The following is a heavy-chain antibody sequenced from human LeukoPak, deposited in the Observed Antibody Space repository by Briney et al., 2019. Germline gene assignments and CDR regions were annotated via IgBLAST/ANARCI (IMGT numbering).Heavy chain of an antibody. CDR2: IYHSGST. D-gene: IGHD5-18*01. CDR1: GDSISSYY. V-gene: IGHV4-59*12. J-gene: IGHJ4*02. Sequence: TPSETLSLTCTVSGDSISSYYWSWIRQPPGKGLEWLGYIYHSGSTNYNPSLKSRVTISVDTSRNQFSLKLSSVTAAHTAVFYCARIVSGGYSLFYFDYWGQGTLVTVSS. CDR3: ARIVSGGYSLFYFDY.